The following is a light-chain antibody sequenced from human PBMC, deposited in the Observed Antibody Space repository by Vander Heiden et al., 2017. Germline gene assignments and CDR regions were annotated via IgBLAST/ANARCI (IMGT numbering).Light chain of an antibody. Sequence: HSALTQPRSVSGSPGQSVTISCSGTSSDVGPYDYVSWYQQHPGKAPKLLIYDVTKWPSGVPDRFSGSKSGNTATLTISGLLTEDEADYYCCSYAGSYTWVFGGGTKVTVL. CDR1: SSDVGPYDY. CDR2: DVT. V-gene: IGLV2-11*01. CDR3: CSYAGSYTWV. J-gene: IGLJ3*02.